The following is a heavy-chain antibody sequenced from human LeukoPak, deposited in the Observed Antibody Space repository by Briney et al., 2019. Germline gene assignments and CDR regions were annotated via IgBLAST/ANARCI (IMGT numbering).Heavy chain of an antibody. V-gene: IGHV4-34*01. CDR2: INHSGST. CDR3: ARRYYDFWSGYRYYFDY. J-gene: IGHJ4*02. Sequence: SETLSLTCAVYGGPFSGYYWSWIRQPPGKGLEWIGEINHSGSTNYNPSLKSRVTISVDTSKNQFSLKLSSVTAADTAVYYCARRYYDFWSGYRYYFDYWGQGTLVTVSS. D-gene: IGHD3-3*01. CDR1: GGPFSGYY.